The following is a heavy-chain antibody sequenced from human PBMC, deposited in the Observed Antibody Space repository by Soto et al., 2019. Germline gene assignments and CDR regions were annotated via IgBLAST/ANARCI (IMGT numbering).Heavy chain of an antibody. D-gene: IGHD3-9*01. CDR2: IRSSGSDI. CDR3: ARDMYYDILTGYDVYYYYGMDV. Sequence: QVQLVESGGGLVKPGGSLRLSCAASGFTFSDYYMSWIRQAPGKGLEWVSYIRSSGSDIYYADSVKGRFTISRDNAKKVLHLKMNSLRAEDTAVYYCARDMYYDILTGYDVYYYYGMDVWGQGTTVTVSS. J-gene: IGHJ6*02. V-gene: IGHV3-11*01. CDR1: GFTFSDYY.